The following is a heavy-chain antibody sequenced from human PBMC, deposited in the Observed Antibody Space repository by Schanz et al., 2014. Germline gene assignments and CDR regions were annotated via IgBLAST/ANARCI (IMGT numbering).Heavy chain of an antibody. V-gene: IGHV3-33*01. CDR3: ARELPGVVAFDF. CDR2: ISYDGSFK. Sequence: QERLVESGGGVVQPGRSLRLSCAASGFNFGSHGMHWVRQAPGKGLEWVAVISYDGSFKNYADSVRGRITMSRDNSKNTMYLQINNLRADDTAVYYCARELPGVVAFDFWGQGTMVTVSS. D-gene: IGHD7-27*01. J-gene: IGHJ3*01. CDR1: GFNFGSHG.